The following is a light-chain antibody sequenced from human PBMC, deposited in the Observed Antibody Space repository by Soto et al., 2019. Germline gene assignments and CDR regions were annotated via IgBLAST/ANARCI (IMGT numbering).Light chain of an antibody. J-gene: IGLJ2*01. CDR3: SSYTSSSLV. CDR1: SSDIGAYKY. Sequence: SALTQPASVSGPPGQSITISCTGTSSDIGAYKYVSWYQQHPGKAPKLMIYEVSNRPSGVSNRFSGSKSGNTASLTISGLQAEDEADYYCSSYTSSSLVFGGGTKLTVL. CDR2: EVS. V-gene: IGLV2-14*01.